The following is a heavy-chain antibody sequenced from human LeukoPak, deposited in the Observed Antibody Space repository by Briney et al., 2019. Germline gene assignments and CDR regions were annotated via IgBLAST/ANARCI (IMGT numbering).Heavy chain of an antibody. V-gene: IGHV3-30-3*01. CDR1: GFTFSSYA. CDR3: ARDGEDSSSWASSGFDY. CDR2: ISYDGSNK. Sequence: GGSLRLSCAASGFTFSSYAMHWVRQAPGKGLEWVAVISYDGSNKYYADSVKGRFTISRDNSKNTLYLQMNSLRAADTAAYYCARDGEDSSSWASSGFDYWGQGTLVTVSS. D-gene: IGHD6-13*01. J-gene: IGHJ4*02.